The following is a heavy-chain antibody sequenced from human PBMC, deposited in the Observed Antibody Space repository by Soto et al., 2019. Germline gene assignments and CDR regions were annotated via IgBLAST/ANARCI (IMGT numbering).Heavy chain of an antibody. V-gene: IGHV3-11*01. CDR1: GFTFSSYW. Sequence: GGSLRLSCAASGFTFSSYWMSWIRQAPGKGLEWVSYISSSGSTIYYADSVKGRFTISRDNAKNSLYLQMNSLRAEDTAVYYCARDVYYYDSSGYYPYWGQGTLVTVSS. CDR2: ISSSGSTI. J-gene: IGHJ4*02. D-gene: IGHD3-22*01. CDR3: ARDVYYYDSSGYYPY.